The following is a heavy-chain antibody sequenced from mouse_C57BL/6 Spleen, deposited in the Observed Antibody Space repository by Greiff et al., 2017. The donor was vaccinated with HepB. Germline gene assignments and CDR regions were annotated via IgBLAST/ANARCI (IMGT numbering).Heavy chain of an antibody. Sequence: QVQLQQPGAELVMPGASVKLSCKASGYTFTSYWMPWVKQRPGQGLEWIGEIDPSDSYTNYNQKFKGKSTLTVDKSSSTAYMQLSSLTSEDSAVYYCARGDYRDFDYWGQGTTLTVSS. CDR2: IDPSDSYT. V-gene: IGHV1-69*01. CDR3: ARGDYRDFDY. D-gene: IGHD2-12*01. CDR1: GYTFTSYW. J-gene: IGHJ2*01.